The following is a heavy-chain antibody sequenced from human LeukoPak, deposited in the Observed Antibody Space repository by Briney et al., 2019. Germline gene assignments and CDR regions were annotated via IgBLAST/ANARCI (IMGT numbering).Heavy chain of an antibody. D-gene: IGHD3-22*01. V-gene: IGHV3-30-3*01. Sequence: PGRSLRLSRAASGFTFSSYAMHWVRQAPGKGLEWVAVISYDGSNKYYADSVKGRFTISRDNSKNTLYLQMNSLRAEDTAVYYCARDRYYYDSSGFRPYFQHWGQGTLVTVSS. CDR3: ARDRYYYDSSGFRPYFQH. J-gene: IGHJ1*01. CDR1: GFTFSSYA. CDR2: ISYDGSNK.